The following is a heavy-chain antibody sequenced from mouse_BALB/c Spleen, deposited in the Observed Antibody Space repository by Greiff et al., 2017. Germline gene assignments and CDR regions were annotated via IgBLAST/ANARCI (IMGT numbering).Heavy chain of an antibody. CDR3: ARGRYGPYYFDY. CDR1: GYSITSDYA. J-gene: IGHJ2*01. Sequence: EVKLQESGPGLVKPSQSLSLTCTVTGYSITSDYAWNWIRQFPGNKLEWMGYISYSGSTSYNPSLKSRISITRDTSKNQFFLQLNSVTTEDTATYYCARGRYGPYYFDYWGQGTTLTVSS. CDR2: ISYSGST. D-gene: IGHD2-10*02. V-gene: IGHV3-2*02.